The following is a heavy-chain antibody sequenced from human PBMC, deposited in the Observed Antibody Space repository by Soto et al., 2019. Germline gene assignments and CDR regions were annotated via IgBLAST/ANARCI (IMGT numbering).Heavy chain of an antibody. CDR3: AGRFGDGYKYPYYYYGMDV. V-gene: IGHV5-51*01. CDR1: GYSFTSYW. CDR2: IYPGDSDT. Sequence: GESLKISCKGSGYSFTSYWIGWVRQMPGKGLEWMGIIYPGDSDTRYSPSFQGQVTISADKSISTAYLQWSSLKASDTAMYYCAGRFGDGYKYPYYYYGMDVWGQGTTVTVSS. J-gene: IGHJ6*02. D-gene: IGHD5-12*01.